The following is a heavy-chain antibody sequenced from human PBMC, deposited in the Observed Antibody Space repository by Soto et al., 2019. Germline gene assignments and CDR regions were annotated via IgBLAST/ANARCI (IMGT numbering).Heavy chain of an antibody. J-gene: IGHJ6*02. Sequence: GGSLRLSCAASVFTFSSYSMNCVRHSPGKWLEWVSYISSSSSTIYYADSVKGRFTISRDNAKNSLYLQMNSLRDEDTAVYYCAREGPEIYAVVNPGMDVCGHGTTVSVXS. CDR2: ISSSSSTI. V-gene: IGHV3-48*02. CDR3: AREGPEIYAVVNPGMDV. D-gene: IGHD3-3*01. CDR1: VFTFSSYS.